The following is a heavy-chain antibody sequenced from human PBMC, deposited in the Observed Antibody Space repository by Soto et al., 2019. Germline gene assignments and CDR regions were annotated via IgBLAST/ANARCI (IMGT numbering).Heavy chain of an antibody. CDR1: GDSISNYY. Sequence: SETLSLTCTVSGDSISNYYWSWIRQPPGKGLEWIGYIYYSASTNYNPSLKSRVTISVDTSKNQFSLNLSSVTAADTAVYYCASQSIAAGGYYYYGMDVWGQGTTVTVSS. J-gene: IGHJ6*02. CDR2: IYYSAST. CDR3: ASQSIAAGGYYYYGMDV. V-gene: IGHV4-59*01. D-gene: IGHD6-13*01.